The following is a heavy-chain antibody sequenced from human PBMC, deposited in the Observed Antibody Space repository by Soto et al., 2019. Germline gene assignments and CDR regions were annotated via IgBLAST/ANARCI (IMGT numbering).Heavy chain of an antibody. CDR3: ARDGGGVVVPAADWYFDL. CDR2: IIPILGIA. Sequence: QVQLVQSGAEVKKPGSSVKVSCKASGDTFSSYTISWVRQAPGQGLEWMGRIIPILGIANYAQKFQGRVTITEDKSTSTAYMELSSLRSEDTAVYYCARDGGGVVVPAADWYFDLWGRGTLVTVSS. D-gene: IGHD2-2*01. CDR1: GDTFSSYT. J-gene: IGHJ2*01. V-gene: IGHV1-69*08.